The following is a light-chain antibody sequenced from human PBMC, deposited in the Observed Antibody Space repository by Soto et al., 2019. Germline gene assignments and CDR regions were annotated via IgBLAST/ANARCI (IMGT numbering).Light chain of an antibody. J-gene: IGLJ2*01. V-gene: IGLV2-14*01. CDR2: DVS. CDR1: SSDVGGYNY. Sequence: QSALTQPASVTGSPGHSITISCTGTSSDVGGYNYVSWYQQHPGKAPKVMIYDVSNRPSGVSNRFSGSKSGNTASLTISGLQAEDEADYYCSSYTSTSTLNVVFGGGTKLTVL. CDR3: SSYTSTSTLNVV.